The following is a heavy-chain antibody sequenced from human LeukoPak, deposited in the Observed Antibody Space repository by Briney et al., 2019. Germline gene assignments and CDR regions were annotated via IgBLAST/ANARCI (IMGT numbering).Heavy chain of an antibody. CDR2: INPSGGST. D-gene: IGHD5-18*01. CDR3: ARGYSYGLNAFDI. J-gene: IGHJ3*02. V-gene: IGHV1-46*01. Sequence: ASVKVSCKASGYTFTSYYMHWVRQAPGQGLEGRGIINPSGGSTSYAQKFQGRVTMTRDMSTSTVYMELSSLRSDDTAVYYCARGYSYGLNAFDIWGQGTMVTVSS. CDR1: GYTFTSYY.